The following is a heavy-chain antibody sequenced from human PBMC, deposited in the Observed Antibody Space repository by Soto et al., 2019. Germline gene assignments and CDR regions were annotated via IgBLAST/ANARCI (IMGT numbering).Heavy chain of an antibody. Sequence: DVQLVETGGGVVPPGGSLRLSCAASGLTFNRYWMHWVRHAPGKGLVWVSHIHTDGSNTNYADSVKGRFTISRDNAKSTLFLVRNSLSDEDTAVYYCARDFCSGANCYTDYFVPWGQGSPVTVSS. V-gene: IGHV3-74*01. J-gene: IGHJ5*02. CDR2: IHTDGSNT. D-gene: IGHD2-15*01. CDR3: ARDFCSGANCYTDYFVP. CDR1: GLTFNRYW.